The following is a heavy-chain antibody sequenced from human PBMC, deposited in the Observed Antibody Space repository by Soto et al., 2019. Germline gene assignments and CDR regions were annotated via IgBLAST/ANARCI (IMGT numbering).Heavy chain of an antibody. CDR3: ARGGGVGVAGSAAFDM. J-gene: IGHJ3*02. V-gene: IGHV1-2*02. CDR2: VNPATGAA. D-gene: IGHD3-3*01. Sequence: QLHLVQSGAVVMKPGASVTVSCSASGYPVTAYYMHWVRQAPGRGLAWMGGVNPATGAAKYTQTLQGRGNVTMGTSNSTVFMELSGVTSGAKAVVLCARGGGVGVAGSAAFDMWGQGTLVTVSS. CDR1: GYPVTAYY.